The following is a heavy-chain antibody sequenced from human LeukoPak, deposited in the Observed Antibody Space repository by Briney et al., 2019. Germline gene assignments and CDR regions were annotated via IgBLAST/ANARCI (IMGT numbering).Heavy chain of an antibody. J-gene: IGHJ4*02. D-gene: IGHD6-6*01. V-gene: IGHV3-74*01. CDR1: GFTFSRYA. CDR3: ARGPNSNWSGLDF. Sequence: PGGSLRLSCATSGFTFSRYAMHWARQLPGKGLVWVSRISPTGSTTSYADSVKGRFTVSRDNAKNTLYLQVNNLRAEDTAVYYCARGPNSNWSGLDFWGQGTLLTVSS. CDR2: ISPTGSTT.